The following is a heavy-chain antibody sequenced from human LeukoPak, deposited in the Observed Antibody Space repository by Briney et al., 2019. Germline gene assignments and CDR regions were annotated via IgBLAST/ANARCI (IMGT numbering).Heavy chain of an antibody. J-gene: IGHJ4*02. Sequence: PSETLSLTCAVYGGSFSGYYWSWIRQPPGKGLEWIGEINHSGSTNYNPSLKSRVTISVDTSKNQLSLKMSSVTAADTAVYYCARVSDIVVVPAAVAYFDYWGQGTLVTVSS. D-gene: IGHD2-2*01. CDR3: ARVSDIVVVPAAVAYFDY. CDR2: INHSGST. CDR1: GGSFSGYY. V-gene: IGHV4-34*01.